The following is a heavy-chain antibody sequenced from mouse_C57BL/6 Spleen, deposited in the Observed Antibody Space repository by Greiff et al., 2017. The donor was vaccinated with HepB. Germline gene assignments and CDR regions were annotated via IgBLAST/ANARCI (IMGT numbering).Heavy chain of an antibody. CDR3: AERDGYCLDY. Sequence: VQLQQSGAELARPGASVKMSCKASGYTFTSYTMHWVKQRPGQGLEWIGYINPSSGYTKYNQKFKDKATLTADKSSSTAYMQLSSLTSEDSAVYYGAERDGYCLDYWGQGTTLTVSS. CDR2: INPSSGYT. CDR1: GYTFTSYT. D-gene: IGHD2-3*01. J-gene: IGHJ2*01. V-gene: IGHV1-4*01.